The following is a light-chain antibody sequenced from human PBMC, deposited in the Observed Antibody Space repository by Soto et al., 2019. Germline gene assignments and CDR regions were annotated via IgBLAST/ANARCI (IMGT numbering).Light chain of an antibody. CDR1: QTISRW. CDR2: TAS. J-gene: IGKJ1*01. CDR3: QQYSDHWT. Sequence: DIQMTQSPSTLSASVGDTVTITCRASQTISRWLAWYQQKPGKAPRLLIYTASTLESGVPSRFSASGSGTEFTLTISSLHPDDFATYYCQQYSDHWTFGQGTKVEIK. V-gene: IGKV1-5*01.